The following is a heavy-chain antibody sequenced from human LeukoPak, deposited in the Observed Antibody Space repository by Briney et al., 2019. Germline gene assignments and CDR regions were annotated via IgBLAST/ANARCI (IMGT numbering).Heavy chain of an antibody. Sequence: SETLSLTCAVSGYSISSGYYWSWIRQPPGKGLEWIGSIYRSGSTYYNLSLKSRVTISVAPSKKQFSLKRSSVTAADTAVYYCARHGRYPFFDYWGQGTLVTVSS. CDR1: GYSISSGYY. CDR2: IYRSGST. CDR3: ARHGRYPFFDY. V-gene: IGHV4-38-2*01. D-gene: IGHD2-2*02. J-gene: IGHJ4*02.